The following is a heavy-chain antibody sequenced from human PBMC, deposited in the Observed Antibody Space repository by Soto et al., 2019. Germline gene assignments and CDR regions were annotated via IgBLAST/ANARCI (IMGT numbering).Heavy chain of an antibody. CDR1: GGSISGSY. D-gene: IGHD6-19*01. J-gene: IGHJ4*02. Sequence: SETLSLTCSVSGGSISGSYWSRIRQSPGKGLEWLGYVYYTGSTNYSPSLRSRVSISVDTSKNEFSLRLSSVTAADTAVYFCARSVAVPGAHIDYWGQGTQVTVSS. V-gene: IGHV4-59*01. CDR3: ARSVAVPGAHIDY. CDR2: VYYTGST.